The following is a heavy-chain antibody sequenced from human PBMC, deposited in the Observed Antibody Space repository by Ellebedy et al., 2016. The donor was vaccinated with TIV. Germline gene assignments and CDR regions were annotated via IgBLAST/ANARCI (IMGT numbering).Heavy chain of an antibody. D-gene: IGHD4-17*01. CDR3: ARDPTARSTVTGLGDY. Sequence: PGGSLRLSCVASGFTFSTYSMNWVRQAPGKGLEWVSYISSSSSAIYYADFVKGRFTISRDNAKNSLYLQMNSLRAEDTAVYYCARDPTARSTVTGLGDYWGQGTLVTVSS. CDR2: ISSSSSAI. J-gene: IGHJ4*02. CDR1: GFTFSTYS. V-gene: IGHV3-48*01.